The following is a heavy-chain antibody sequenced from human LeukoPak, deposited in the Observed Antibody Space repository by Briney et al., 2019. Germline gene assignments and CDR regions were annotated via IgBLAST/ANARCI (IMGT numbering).Heavy chain of an antibody. Sequence: ASVKVSCKASGYTFTSYAMHWVRQAPGQKLEWMGWINAGNGNTKYSQKFQGRVTITRDTSASTAYMELSSLRSEDTAVYYCARGLSSGWYIVYFDYWGQGTLVTVSS. V-gene: IGHV1-3*01. CDR1: GYTFTSYA. D-gene: IGHD6-19*01. J-gene: IGHJ4*02. CDR2: INAGNGNT. CDR3: ARGLSSGWYIVYFDY.